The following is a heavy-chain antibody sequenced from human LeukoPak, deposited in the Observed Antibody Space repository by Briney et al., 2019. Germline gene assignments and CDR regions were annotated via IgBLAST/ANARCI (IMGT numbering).Heavy chain of an antibody. D-gene: IGHD3-10*01. V-gene: IGHV3-30-3*01. Sequence: VGSLRLSRADSRFTPSNYVMHCVCEALPKELEWGALISYDGSNKYYAESVKGRFTISRDNSKNELYLKMNCLRTEDTAVYYCARYYSLWFGELLYPPTGIDYWGQGTLVTVSS. CDR1: RFTPSNYV. CDR2: ISYDGSNK. CDR3: ARYYSLWFGELLYPPTGIDY. J-gene: IGHJ4*02.